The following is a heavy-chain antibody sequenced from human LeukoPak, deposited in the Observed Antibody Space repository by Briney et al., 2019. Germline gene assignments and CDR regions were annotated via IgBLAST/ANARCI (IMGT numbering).Heavy chain of an antibody. CDR1: GFTVSSNY. CDR2: ISSEGKTT. CDR3: VKDRWVDH. Sequence: GGSLRLSCAASGFTVSSNYMSWVRQAPGKGLEYVSSISSEGKTTYYADSVKGRFTISRDNSKNMLYLQMSSLRPEDTAVYYCVKDRWVDHWGQGTLVTVSS. J-gene: IGHJ4*02. D-gene: IGHD6-13*01. V-gene: IGHV3-64D*06.